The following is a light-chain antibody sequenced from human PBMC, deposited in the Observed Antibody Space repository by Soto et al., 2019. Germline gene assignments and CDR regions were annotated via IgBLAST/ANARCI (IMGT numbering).Light chain of an antibody. CDR2: RAS. V-gene: IGKV3-20*01. CDR3: DQSGAPPWT. CDR1: QSVPSSS. J-gene: IGKJ1*01. Sequence: EIVLTQSPGTLSLSPGETATISCRASQSVPSSSIGWYQQRPGQAPRLLISRASGRATGIPDRFSGSGSGTHFTLTISRLEPEDFAVYYCDQSGAPPWTFGQGTKVDIK.